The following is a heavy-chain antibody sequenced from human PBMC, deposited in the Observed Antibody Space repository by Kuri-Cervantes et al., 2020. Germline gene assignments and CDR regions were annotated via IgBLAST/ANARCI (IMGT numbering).Heavy chain of an antibody. CDR3: ARSRGECSGGRCYRYYFDY. J-gene: IGHJ4*02. V-gene: IGHV4-39*07. CDR2: IGGIYYGGNT. Sequence: GSLRLSCTVSGGSISSTTHYWGWIRQSPGKGLEYIGSIGGIYYGGNTYYNPSLRSRVTISADTSKNQFSLKLTYVTTADTAMYYCARSRGECSGGRCYRYYFDYWGQGTLVTVSS. D-gene: IGHD2-15*01. CDR1: GGSISSTTHY.